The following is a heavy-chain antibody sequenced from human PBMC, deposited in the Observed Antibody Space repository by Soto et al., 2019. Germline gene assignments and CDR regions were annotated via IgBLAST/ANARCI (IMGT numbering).Heavy chain of an antibody. CDR2: IYNSGST. V-gene: IGHV4-31*11. CDR3: ASYAGGFDY. D-gene: IGHD1-26*01. Sequence: QVQLQESGPGLVEPSQTLSLTCDVSGYSIDTGAYYWAWIRQHPGKGLEWLGYIYNSGSTSYNPSLKGRGYISTDTSKNQFSQRLTSVTVADTATYFCASYAGGFDYWGQGILVTVPS. CDR1: GYSIDTGAYY. J-gene: IGHJ4*02.